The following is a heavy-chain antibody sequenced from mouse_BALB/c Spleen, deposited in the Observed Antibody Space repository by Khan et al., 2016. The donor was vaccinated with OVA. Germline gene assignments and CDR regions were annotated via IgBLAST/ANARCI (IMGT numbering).Heavy chain of an antibody. J-gene: IGHJ2*01. V-gene: IGHV5-6-5*01. CDR3: TAGLFLYYFDC. CDR1: GFTFSSYA. D-gene: IGHD6-1*01. Sequence: EVELVESGGGLVKPGGSLKLSCAASGFTFSSYAMSWVRQTPETRLEWVASISSGGFTYYPDSVKGRFTIPRDNARDIPYMQMSSLRSWYTAINYCTAGLFLYYFDCWGQGTTLTVSS. CDR2: ISSGGFT.